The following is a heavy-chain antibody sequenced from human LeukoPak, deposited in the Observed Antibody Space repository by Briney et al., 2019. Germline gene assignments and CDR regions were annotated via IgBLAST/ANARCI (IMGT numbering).Heavy chain of an antibody. CDR2: IGSSSIYI. J-gene: IGHJ5*02. V-gene: IGHV3-21*04. CDR1: GFTFSTYS. CDR3: TRHIRAASRSGEYNWFDP. D-gene: IGHD3-16*01. Sequence: GGSLRLSCAASGFTFSTYSVNWVRQAPGKGLEWVSYIGSSSIYIHYADSMKGRFTISRDNAKNSLYLQMKSLKNEDTAVYYCTRHIRAASRSGEYNWFDPWGQGTLVTVSS.